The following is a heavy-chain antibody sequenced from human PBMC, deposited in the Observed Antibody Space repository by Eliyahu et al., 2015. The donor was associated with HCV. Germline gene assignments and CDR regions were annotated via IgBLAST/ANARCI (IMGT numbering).Heavy chain of an antibody. CDR3: ARDGGYCSSSNCFYYGMDV. Sequence: EVKLVESGGGLVKPGGSLRLSCAXSGXTFRSYTMNWVRQAPGKGLEXVSXITLSSNIYYADSVKGRFTISRDNAKNSLYLQMDSLRGEDTAVYFCARDGGYCSSSNCFYYGMDVWGQGTTVTVSS. D-gene: IGHD2-2*01. V-gene: IGHV3-21*01. CDR1: GXTFRSYT. CDR2: ITLSSNI. J-gene: IGHJ6*02.